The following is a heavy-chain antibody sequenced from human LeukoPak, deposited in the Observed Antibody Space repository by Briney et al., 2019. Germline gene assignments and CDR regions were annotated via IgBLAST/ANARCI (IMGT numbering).Heavy chain of an antibody. CDR2: INPSAGST. V-gene: IGHV1-46*01. Sequence: ASVKVSCKASGYTFSTYYMHWVRQAPGQGLEWMGIINPSAGSTTYAQKFQGRVTMTRDTSTSTVYMDLSSLTSEDSAMYYCARANRQWLGRNNWFDPWGQGTLVTVSS. CDR1: GYTFSTYY. J-gene: IGHJ5*02. CDR3: ARANRQWLGRNNWFDP. D-gene: IGHD6-19*01.